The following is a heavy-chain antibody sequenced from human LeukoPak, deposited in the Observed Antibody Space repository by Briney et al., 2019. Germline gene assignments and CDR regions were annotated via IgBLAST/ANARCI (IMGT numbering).Heavy chain of an antibody. CDR1: GGTFSSYA. J-gene: IGHJ2*01. V-gene: IGHV1-69*04. CDR2: IIPILGIA. CDR3: ARDRGYCSSTSCYQPYWYFDL. D-gene: IGHD2-2*01. Sequence: SVKVSCKASGGTFSSYAISWVRQAPGQGLEWMGRIIPILGIANYAQKFQGRVTITADKSTSTAYMELSSLRSEDTAVYYCARDRGYCSSTSCYQPYWYFDLWGRGTLVTVSS.